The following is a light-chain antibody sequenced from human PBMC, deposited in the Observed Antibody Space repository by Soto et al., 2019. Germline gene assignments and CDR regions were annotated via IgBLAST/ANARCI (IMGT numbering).Light chain of an antibody. CDR1: QSVSSK. Sequence: VMTQSPATLSLSPGGRATLSCRASQSVSSKLVWYQQKPGQAPRLLIYGASSRATGIPDRFSGSGSGTDFTLTISRLEPEDFAVYYCQQYGSSPWTFGQGTKVDIK. J-gene: IGKJ1*01. V-gene: IGKV3-20*01. CDR2: GAS. CDR3: QQYGSSPWT.